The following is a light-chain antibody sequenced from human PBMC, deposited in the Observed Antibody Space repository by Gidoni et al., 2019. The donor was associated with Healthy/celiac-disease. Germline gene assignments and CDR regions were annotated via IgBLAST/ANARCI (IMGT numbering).Light chain of an antibody. V-gene: IGKV3-11*01. CDR1: QSVSSY. Sequence: EIVLTQSPATLSLSPGERATLSCRASQSVSSYLAWYQQKPGQPPRLFIYDASNRATGIPARFSGSGSGTDFTLTISSLEPEDFAVYYCQQRSNWPITFGQXTRLEIK. CDR2: DAS. CDR3: QQRSNWPIT. J-gene: IGKJ5*01.